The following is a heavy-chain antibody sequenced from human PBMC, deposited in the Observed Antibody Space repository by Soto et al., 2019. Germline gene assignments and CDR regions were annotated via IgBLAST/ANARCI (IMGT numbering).Heavy chain of an antibody. CDR1: GLTFSSYA. V-gene: IGHV3-23*01. D-gene: IGHD2-15*01. Sequence: EVQLLESGGGLVQPGGSLRLSCAASGLTFSSYAMSWVRQAPGKGLEWVSSIGSGGITAYADSVKGRFTISRDNSKNTLYLQMNSLRAEDTAVYYCANGNCRSAGSCVSYWGQGTVVTVSS. CDR2: IGSGGIT. CDR3: ANGNCRSAGSCVSY. J-gene: IGHJ4*02.